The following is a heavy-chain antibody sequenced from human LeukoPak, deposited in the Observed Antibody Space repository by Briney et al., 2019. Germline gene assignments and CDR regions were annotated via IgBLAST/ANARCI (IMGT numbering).Heavy chain of an antibody. CDR3: AKGGYCSSTSCCEFDY. CDR1: GITVSSHY. D-gene: IGHD2-2*01. CDR2: ISGSGGST. J-gene: IGHJ4*02. Sequence: GGSLRLSCAASGITVSSHYMTWVRQAPGKGLEWVSAISGSGGSTYYADSVKGRFTISRDNSKNTLYLQMNSLRAEDTAVYYCAKGGYCSSTSCCEFDYWGQGTLVTVSS. V-gene: IGHV3-23*01.